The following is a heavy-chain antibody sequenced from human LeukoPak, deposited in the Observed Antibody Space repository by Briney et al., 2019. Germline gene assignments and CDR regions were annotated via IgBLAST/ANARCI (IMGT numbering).Heavy chain of an antibody. V-gene: IGHV1-46*01. J-gene: IGHJ4*02. CDR3: ARDTGDYYDSSGSNHFDY. CDR2: INPSGGST. D-gene: IGHD3-22*01. Sequence: VASVKVSCKASGYTFTSYYMHWVRQAPGQGLEWMGIINPSGGSTSYAQKLQGRVTMTTDTSTSTAYMELRSLRSDDTAVYYCARDTGDYYDSSGSNHFDYWGQGTLVTVSS. CDR1: GYTFTSYY.